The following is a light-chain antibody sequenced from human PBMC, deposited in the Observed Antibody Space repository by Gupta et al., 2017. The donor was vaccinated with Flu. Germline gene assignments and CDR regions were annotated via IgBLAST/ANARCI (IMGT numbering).Light chain of an antibody. V-gene: IGLV1-51*02. J-gene: IGLJ3*02. CDR3: GTLDSSLSAGGV. CDR2: ENN. Sequence: ISCSGSSSNIGNNYVSWYQQLPGTAPKLLIYENNKRPSGIPDRFSGSTSGTSATLGITGLQTGDEADYYCGTLDSSLSAGGVFGGGTKLTVL. CDR1: SSNIGNNY.